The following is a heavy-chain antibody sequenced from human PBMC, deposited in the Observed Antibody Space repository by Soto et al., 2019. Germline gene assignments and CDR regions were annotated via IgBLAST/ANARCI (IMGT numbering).Heavy chain of an antibody. D-gene: IGHD4-17*01. CDR2: INPDSGGT. CDR1: GYSFSDYY. J-gene: IGHJ4*02. CDR3: TRKVRDYNFDY. Sequence: QVQFAQSGAEVKKPGASVKVSCKASGYSFSDYYMHWVRQAPGQGLEWMGWINPDSGGTKYTQKFQGRVTMTRDTSISTAYMELSGLRSDHTAVYYCTRKVRDYNFDYWGQGTLVTVSS. V-gene: IGHV1-2*02.